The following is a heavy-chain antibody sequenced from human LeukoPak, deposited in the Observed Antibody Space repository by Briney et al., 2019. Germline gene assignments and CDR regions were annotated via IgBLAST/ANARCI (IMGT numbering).Heavy chain of an antibody. CDR1: GGSVRNYY. CDR2: ISNSGST. D-gene: IGHD1-26*01. V-gene: IGHV4-59*02. J-gene: IGHJ3*02. CDR3: ARDPHPAFSGSYYLDGSDM. Sequence: SGTLSLTCTVSGGSVRNYYWSWIRQPPGEGLEWIGYISNSGSTDYNPSLKSRVTISVDTSKNLFSLRLSSVTAADTAVYYCARDPHPAFSGSYYLDGSDMWGQGTVVIVSS.